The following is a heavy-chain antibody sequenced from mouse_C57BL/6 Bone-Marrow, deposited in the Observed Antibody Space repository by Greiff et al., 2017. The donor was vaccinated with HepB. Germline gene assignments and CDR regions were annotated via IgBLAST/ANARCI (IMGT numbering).Heavy chain of an antibody. Sequence: EVKLVESGGGLVQPGGSLKLSCAASGFTFSDYGMAWVRQAPRKGPEWVAFISNLADSIYYADTVTGRFTISRENAKNTLYLEMSSLRSEDTAMYYCARIFYPGDAMDYWGQGTSVTVSS. CDR2: ISNLADSI. CDR1: GFTFSDYG. V-gene: IGHV5-15*01. CDR3: ARIFYPGDAMDY. J-gene: IGHJ4*01. D-gene: IGHD2-3*01.